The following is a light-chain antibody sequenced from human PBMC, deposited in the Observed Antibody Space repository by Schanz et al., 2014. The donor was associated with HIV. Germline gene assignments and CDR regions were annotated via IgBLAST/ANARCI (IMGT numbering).Light chain of an antibody. CDR3: SSYTTSSTQV. V-gene: IGLV2-14*03. CDR2: DVS. J-gene: IGLJ1*01. Sequence: QSALTQPASVSGSPGQSITISCTGTSSDVGAYNYASWYQHHPGKAPTLMIYDVSNRPSGISNRFSGSKSGNTASLTISGLRAEDESDYYCSSYTTSSTQVFGTGTKLTVL. CDR1: SSDVGAYNY.